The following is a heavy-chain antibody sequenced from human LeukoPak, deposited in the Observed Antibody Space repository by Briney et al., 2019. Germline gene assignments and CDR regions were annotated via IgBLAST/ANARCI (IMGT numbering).Heavy chain of an antibody. CDR2: IYPGDSDT. D-gene: IGHD3-10*01. CDR1: GYSFTSYW. CDR3: ARDAGAWSAYSPYGSWNY. Sequence: GESLKISCKGSGYSFTSYWNGWVRQMPGKGLEWMGIIYPGDSDTRYSPSFQGQVTISADKSISTACLQWSSLKASDTAMYYCARDAGAWSAYSPYGSWNYWGQGTLVTVSS. V-gene: IGHV5-51*01. J-gene: IGHJ4*02.